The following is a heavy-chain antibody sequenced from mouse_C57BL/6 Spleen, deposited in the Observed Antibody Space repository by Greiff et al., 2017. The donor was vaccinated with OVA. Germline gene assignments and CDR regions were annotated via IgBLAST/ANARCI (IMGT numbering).Heavy chain of an antibody. CDR2: INYDGSST. CDR3: AREGVYYGYGGFAY. Sequence: EVHLVESEGGLVQPGSSMKLSCTASGFTFSDYYMAWVRQVPEKGLEWVANINYDGSSTYYLDSLKSRFIISRDNAKNILYLQMSSLKSEDTATYYCAREGVYYGYGGFAYWGQGTLVTVSA. V-gene: IGHV5-16*01. D-gene: IGHD2-2*01. CDR1: GFTFSDYY. J-gene: IGHJ3*01.